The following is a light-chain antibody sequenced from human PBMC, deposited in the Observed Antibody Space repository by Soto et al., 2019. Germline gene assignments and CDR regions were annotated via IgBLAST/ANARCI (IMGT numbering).Light chain of an antibody. CDR3: EQYSSWYT. CDR2: GAS. V-gene: IGKV3D-15*01. CDR1: QTIRDNY. J-gene: IGKJ2*01. Sequence: VVLTQSPATLSVSPGERVTLSCRASQTIRDNYLAWYQQKPGQAPRLLIYGASGRATGIPARVSGSGSGTAFTPTISRLPSGDLAVDYCEQYSSWYTFGQGTKLEIK.